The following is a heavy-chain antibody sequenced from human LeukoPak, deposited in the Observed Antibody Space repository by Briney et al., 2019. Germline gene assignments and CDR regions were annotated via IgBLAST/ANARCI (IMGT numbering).Heavy chain of an antibody. CDR3: ARGSGSGSYYKWNNWFDP. CDR1: GYTFTSYG. Sequence: ASVKVSCKASGYTFTSYGISWVRQAPGQGLEWMGWISAYNGNTNYAQKLQGRVTMTTDTSTSTAYMELRSLRSDDTAVYYCARGSGSGSYYKWNNWFDPWGQGTLVTVSS. D-gene: IGHD3-10*01. CDR2: ISAYNGNT. J-gene: IGHJ5*02. V-gene: IGHV1-18*04.